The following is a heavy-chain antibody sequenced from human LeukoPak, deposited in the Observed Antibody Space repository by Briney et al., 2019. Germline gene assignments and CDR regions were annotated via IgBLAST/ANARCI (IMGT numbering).Heavy chain of an antibody. Sequence: GGSLRLSCAASGFTFSSYAMSWVRQAPGKGLEWVSDINGSGGSTYYADSVKGRFTISRDNAKNSLYLQMSSLRAEDTAVYYCAELGITMIGGVWGKGTTVTISS. CDR2: INGSGGST. CDR1: GFTFSSYA. J-gene: IGHJ6*04. CDR3: AELGITMIGGV. V-gene: IGHV3-23*01. D-gene: IGHD3-10*02.